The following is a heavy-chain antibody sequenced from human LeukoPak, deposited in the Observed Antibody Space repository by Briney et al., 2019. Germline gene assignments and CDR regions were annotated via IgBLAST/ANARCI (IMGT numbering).Heavy chain of an antibody. CDR3: AINAYSSSWDYFDY. V-gene: IGHV1-2*02. Sequence: GASVTVSCKASGYTFTGYYMHWVRQAPGQGLEWMGWINPNSGGTNYAQKFQGRVTMTRDTSISTAYMELSRLRSDDTAVYYCAINAYSSSWDYFDYWGQGTLVTVSS. D-gene: IGHD6-13*01. CDR2: INPNSGGT. J-gene: IGHJ4*02. CDR1: GYTFTGYY.